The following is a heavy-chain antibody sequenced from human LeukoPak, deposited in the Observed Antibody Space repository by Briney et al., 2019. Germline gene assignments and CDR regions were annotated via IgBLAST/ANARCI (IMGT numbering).Heavy chain of an antibody. CDR2: IKQDGSEK. CDR3: ARVGLRFLEWLLDYYYYYMDV. Sequence: GGSLRLSCAASGFTFSSYWMSWVRQAPGKGLEWVANIKQDGSEKYYVDSVKGRFTISRDNAKNSLYLQMNSLRAEDTAVYYCARVGLRFLEWLLDYYYYYMDVWGKGTTVTVSS. CDR1: GFTFSSYW. V-gene: IGHV3-7*01. D-gene: IGHD3-3*01. J-gene: IGHJ6*03.